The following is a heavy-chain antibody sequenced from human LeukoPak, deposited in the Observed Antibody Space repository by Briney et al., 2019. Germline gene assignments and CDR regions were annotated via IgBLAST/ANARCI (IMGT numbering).Heavy chain of an antibody. V-gene: IGHV4-61*02. CDR1: GGSISSGSYY. CDR3: ASAIFVENAFDI. D-gene: IGHD3-3*01. Sequence: PSETLSLTCTVSGGSISSGSYYWSWIRQPAGKGLEWIGRIYTAGSTNYNPSLKSRVTISVDTSKSQFSLRLSSVTAADTAVYYCASAIFVENAFDIWGQGTMVTVSS. J-gene: IGHJ3*02. CDR2: IYTAGST.